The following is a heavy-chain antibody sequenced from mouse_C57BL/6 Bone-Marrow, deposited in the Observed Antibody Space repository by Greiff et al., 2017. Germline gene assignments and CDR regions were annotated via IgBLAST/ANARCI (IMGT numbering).Heavy chain of an antibody. V-gene: IGHV5-6*01. CDR1: GFTFSSYG. CDR3: ARRITTVVSTRYFDV. J-gene: IGHJ1*03. D-gene: IGHD1-1*01. Sequence: DVHLVESGGDLVKPGGSLKLSCAASGFTFSSYGMSWVRQTPDKRLAWVATISSGGSYTYYPDSVKGRFTISRDTAKHPLYLHMSSLKSEDTTRYYCARRITTVVSTRYFDVWGTGTTVTVSS. CDR2: ISSGGSYT.